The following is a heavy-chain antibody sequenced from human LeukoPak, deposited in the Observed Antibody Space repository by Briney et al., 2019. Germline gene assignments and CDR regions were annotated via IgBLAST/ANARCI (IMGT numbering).Heavy chain of an antibody. J-gene: IGHJ5*02. CDR1: GFTFSSYS. D-gene: IGHD6-13*01. CDR2: ISSSSSYI. CDR3: ARVVAAAGKKRNNWFDP. Sequence: PGRSLRLSCAASGFTFSSYSMNWVRQAPGKGLEWVSSISSSSSYIYYADSVKGRFTISRDNAKNSLYLQMNSLRAEDTAVYYCARVVAAAGKKRNNWFDPWGQGTLVTVSS. V-gene: IGHV3-21*01.